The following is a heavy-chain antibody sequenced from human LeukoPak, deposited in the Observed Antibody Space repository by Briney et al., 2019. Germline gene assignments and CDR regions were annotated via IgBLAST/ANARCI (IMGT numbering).Heavy chain of an antibody. CDR2: ISERGDKT. CDR3: AKQWVDC. D-gene: IGHD1-26*01. CDR1: GFLFNNYA. Sequence: GGSLTLSCAVSGFLFNNYAMNWLRQAPGKGLEWVSSISERGDKTHYADSVKGRVTISRDNSQNTLYPHVNNLRTDETALYYCAKQWVDCGCQGTLVTVSA. J-gene: IGHJ4*02. V-gene: IGHV3-23*01.